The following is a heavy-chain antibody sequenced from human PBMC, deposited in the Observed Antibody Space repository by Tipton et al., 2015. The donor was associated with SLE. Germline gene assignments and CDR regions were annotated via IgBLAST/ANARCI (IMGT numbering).Heavy chain of an antibody. J-gene: IGHJ4*02. D-gene: IGHD2-2*01. V-gene: IGHV1-2*02. Sequence: QLVQSGAEVKKPEASVKVSCKASGYTFTAYYVHWVRQAPGQGLEWLGWINPDSGGTDYAQKFQGRVTMTRDTSINTAYMELNWLRSDDTAMYYCARFRGGYCSSASCVDFDYWGQGTQVTVSS. CDR3: ARFRGGYCSSASCVDFDY. CDR2: INPDSGGT. CDR1: GYTFTAYY.